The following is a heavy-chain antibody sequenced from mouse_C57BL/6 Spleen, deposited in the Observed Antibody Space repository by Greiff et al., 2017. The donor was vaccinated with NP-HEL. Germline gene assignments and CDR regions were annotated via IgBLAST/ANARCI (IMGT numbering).Heavy chain of an antibody. CDR1: GYTFTSYT. CDR3: ARLYYDYGGYAMDY. CDR2: INPSSGYT. D-gene: IGHD2-4*01. V-gene: IGHV1-4*01. J-gene: IGHJ4*01. Sequence: VQLQQSGAELARPGASVKMSCKASGYTFTSYTMHWVKQRPGQGLEWIGYINPSSGYTKYNQKFKDKATLTADKSSSTAYMQLSSLTSEDSAFYYCARLYYDYGGYAMDYWGQGTSVTVSS.